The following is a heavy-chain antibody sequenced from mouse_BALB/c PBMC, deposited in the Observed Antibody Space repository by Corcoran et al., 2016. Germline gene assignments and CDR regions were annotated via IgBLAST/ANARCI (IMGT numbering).Heavy chain of an antibody. V-gene: IGHV9-3-1*01. D-gene: IGHD6-1*01. Sequence: QIQLVQSGPALQTPGETVQISCKAAGYTFPNYGMNWVKQAPGKGLKWMGWINTYTGEPTYADDVKGRFALSLETSASTAYLQINNLKNEDTATYFCARAPLHYYAMDDWGQGTSVTVSS. CDR3: ARAPLHYYAMDD. CDR1: GYTFPNYG. J-gene: IGHJ4*01. CDR2: INTYTGEP.